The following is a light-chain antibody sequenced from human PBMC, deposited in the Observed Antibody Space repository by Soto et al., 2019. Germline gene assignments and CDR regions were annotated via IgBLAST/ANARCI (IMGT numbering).Light chain of an antibody. V-gene: IGLV4-60*02. CDR3: ETWDTNTRV. CDR2: LEGSGSY. CDR1: SGHSTYI. J-gene: IGLJ1*01. Sequence: QLVLAQSSSASASLGSSVKLTCTLSSGHSTYIIAWHQQQPGKAPRYLMNLEGSGSYNKGSGVPDRFSGSSSGADRDLTISNLQFEDEADYYCETWDTNTRVFGTGTKLTVL.